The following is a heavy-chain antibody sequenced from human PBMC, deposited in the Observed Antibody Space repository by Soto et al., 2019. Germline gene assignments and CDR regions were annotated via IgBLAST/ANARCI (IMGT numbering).Heavy chain of an antibody. CDR1: GGSISSSSYY. CDR3: ARAEIAAAGIPLF. D-gene: IGHD6-13*01. V-gene: IGHV4-39*01. J-gene: IGHJ4*02. Sequence: NPSETLSLTCTVSGGSISSSSYYWGWIRQPPGKGLEWIGSIYYSGSTYYNPSLKSRVTISVDTSKNQFSLKLSSVTAADTAVYYCARAEIAAAGIPLFWGQGTLVTVSS. CDR2: IYYSGST.